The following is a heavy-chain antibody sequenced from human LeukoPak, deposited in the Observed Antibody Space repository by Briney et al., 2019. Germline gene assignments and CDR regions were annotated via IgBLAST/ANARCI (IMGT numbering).Heavy chain of an antibody. CDR2: IYYSGST. J-gene: IGHJ5*02. V-gene: IGHV4-59*01. D-gene: IGHD5-24*01. Sequence: SETLSLTCTVSGGSISSYYWSWIRQPPGKGLEWIGYIYYSGSTNYNPSLKSRVTISVDTSKNQFSLKLSSVTAADTAAYYCARNVEMATISSWGGEYNWFDPWGQGTLVTVSS. CDR3: ARNVEMATISSWGGEYNWFDP. CDR1: GGSISSYY.